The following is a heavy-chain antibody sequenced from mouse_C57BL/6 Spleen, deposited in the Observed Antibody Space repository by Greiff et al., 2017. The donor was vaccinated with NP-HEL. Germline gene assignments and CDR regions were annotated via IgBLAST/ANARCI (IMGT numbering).Heavy chain of an antibody. V-gene: IGHV1-72*01. CDR3: ARRGWDYFDY. CDR1: GYTFTSYW. Sequence: QVQLQQPGAELVKPGASVKLSCKASGYTFTSYWMHWVKQRPGRGLEWIGRIDPNSGGTKYNEKFKSKATLTVDKPSSPAYMQLSSLTSEDSAVYYCARRGWDYFDYWGQGTTLTVSS. D-gene: IGHD3-3*01. CDR2: IDPNSGGT. J-gene: IGHJ2*01.